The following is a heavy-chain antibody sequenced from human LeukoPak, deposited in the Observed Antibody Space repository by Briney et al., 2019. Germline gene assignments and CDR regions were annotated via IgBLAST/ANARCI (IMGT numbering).Heavy chain of an antibody. D-gene: IGHD3-3*01. Sequence: ASVKVSCKASGYTFTSYGISWVRQAPGQGREGMGWISAYNGNTNYAQKLQGRVTMTTDTSTSTAYMELRSLRSDDTAVYYCARCLNYDFWSGYYRDFDYWGQGTLVTVSS. CDR1: GYTFTSYG. CDR3: ARCLNYDFWSGYYRDFDY. J-gene: IGHJ4*02. V-gene: IGHV1-18*01. CDR2: ISAYNGNT.